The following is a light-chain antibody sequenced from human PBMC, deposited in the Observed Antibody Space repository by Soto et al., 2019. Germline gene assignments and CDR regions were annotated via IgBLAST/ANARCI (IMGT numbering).Light chain of an antibody. CDR3: QQYDTWPPWT. J-gene: IGKJ1*01. V-gene: IGKV3-15*01. Sequence: ILMTQSPATLSVSPGERATLSCRPSQSVSCKLAGYQQKRGQAPSLLIYGASTRASGVPARFSGSGSGTEFILTISSLQSDDFAVYYCQQYDTWPPWTFGQGTKVESK. CDR1: QSVSCK. CDR2: GAS.